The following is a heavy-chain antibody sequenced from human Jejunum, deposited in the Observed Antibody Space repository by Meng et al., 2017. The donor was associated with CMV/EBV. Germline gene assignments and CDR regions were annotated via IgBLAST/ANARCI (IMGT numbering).Heavy chain of an antibody. CDR1: GGTFGTYP. V-gene: IGHV1-69*04. CDR2: VIPILGIT. CDR3: ARDSSVTY. D-gene: IGHD2-21*02. Sequence: SCKASGGTFGTYPVSWVRQAPGKMLEWMGRVIPILGITSYAQRFQDRITITADKSTGTAYMELSSLRSDDTAMYYCARDSSVTYWGQGTLVTVSS. J-gene: IGHJ4*02.